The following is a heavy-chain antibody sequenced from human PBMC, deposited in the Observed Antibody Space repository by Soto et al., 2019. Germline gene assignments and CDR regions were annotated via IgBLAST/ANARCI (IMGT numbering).Heavy chain of an antibody. D-gene: IGHD3-10*01. CDR1: GFTFSDYY. Sequence: GGSLRLSCAASGFTFSDYYMSWIRQAPGKGLWWVSYISSSGSTIYYADSVKGQFTISRDNAKNSLYLQMNSLRAEDTAVYYCARDNYGWGSYYGEYYYYYGMDVWGQGTTVTVAS. V-gene: IGHV3-11*01. CDR3: ARDNYGWGSYYGEYYYYYGMDV. CDR2: ISSSGSTI. J-gene: IGHJ6*02.